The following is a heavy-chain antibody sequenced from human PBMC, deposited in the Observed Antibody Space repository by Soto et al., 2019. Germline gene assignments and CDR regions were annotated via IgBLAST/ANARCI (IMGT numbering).Heavy chain of an antibody. V-gene: IGHV4-59*12. CDR2: VNHGGTS. J-gene: IGHJ5*02. CDR3: ARVPYP. CDR1: GGSISSYY. Sequence: SETLSLTCTVSGGSISSYYWSWIRQPPGKGLEWIGEVNHGGTSNYNPSLKSRAIISVDTSKNQFSLKLSSVTAADTAVYFCARVPYPWGQGTLVTVSS.